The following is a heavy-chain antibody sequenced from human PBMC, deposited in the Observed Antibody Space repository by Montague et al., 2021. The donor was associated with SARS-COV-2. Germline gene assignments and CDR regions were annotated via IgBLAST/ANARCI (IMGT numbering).Heavy chain of an antibody. J-gene: IGHJ5*02. CDR3: ARAAGHDFWSDYYLNWFDP. CDR1: GYTFTTYG. Sequence: SVKVSCKASGYTFTTYGISWVRQAPGQGLEWMGWIGAYNGNTIYAQNFQGRLTMTRDTSTSTATMELKYLIPDDTAVYYCARAAGHDFWSDYYLNWFDPWGQGTLVTVSS. V-gene: IGHV1-18*01. D-gene: IGHD3-3*01. CDR2: IGAYNGNT.